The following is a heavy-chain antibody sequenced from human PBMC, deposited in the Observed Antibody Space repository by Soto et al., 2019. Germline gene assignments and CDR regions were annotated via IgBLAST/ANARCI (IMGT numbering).Heavy chain of an antibody. CDR1: GYTFTSYD. CDR3: ARGLKWADIVVVPAAMPGSNYYYYMDV. Sequence: ASVKVSCKASGYTFTSYDINWVRQATGQGLEWMGWMNPNSGNTGYAQKFQGRVTMTRNTSISTAYMELSSLRSEDTAVYYCARGLKWADIVVVPAAMPGSNYYYYMDVRGKGTTVTVSS. D-gene: IGHD2-2*01. J-gene: IGHJ6*03. CDR2: MNPNSGNT. V-gene: IGHV1-8*01.